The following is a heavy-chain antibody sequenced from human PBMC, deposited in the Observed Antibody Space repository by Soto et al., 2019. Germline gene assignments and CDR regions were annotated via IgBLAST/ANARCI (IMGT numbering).Heavy chain of an antibody. Sequence: EVQLVESGGALVQPGGSLRLSCAASGFTFSSYWMHWVRQAAGKGLVWVSRINSDGSSTSYADSVKGRFTISRDNAKNTLYLQMNGLRAEDTAVYYCARTSLVVAAATREDYWGQGTLVTVSS. D-gene: IGHD2-15*01. J-gene: IGHJ4*02. V-gene: IGHV3-74*01. CDR3: ARTSLVVAAATREDY. CDR1: GFTFSSYW. CDR2: INSDGSST.